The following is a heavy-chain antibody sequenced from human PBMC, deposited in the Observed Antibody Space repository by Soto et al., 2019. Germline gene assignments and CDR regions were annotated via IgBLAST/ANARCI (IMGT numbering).Heavy chain of an antibody. CDR1: GFTFRSYV. CDR2: ISYDVNNK. Sequence: GGSLRLSCTASGFTFRSYVMHWVRQAPGKGLEWVAFISYDVNNKYYADSVKGRFTISRDNSKKTLYLQMNSLRGEDTAVYHCARDVAPAYSSTWYGMFDYWGRGTLVTVSS. V-gene: IGHV3-30-3*01. D-gene: IGHD6-13*01. CDR3: ARDVAPAYSSTWYGMFDY. J-gene: IGHJ4*02.